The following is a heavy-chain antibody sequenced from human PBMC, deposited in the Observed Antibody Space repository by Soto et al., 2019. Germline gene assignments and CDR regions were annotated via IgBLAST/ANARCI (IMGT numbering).Heavy chain of an antibody. CDR3: ARDFAYFDS. D-gene: IGHD3-3*01. CDR2: ISYSGRT. V-gene: IGHV4-61*01. Sequence: KASETLSLTCTVSGGSVTSGTYYWSWIRQPPGKGLGWIGYISYSGRTSYNPSLKSRVSISMDTSKNQFSLNLDSVTAADTAVYFCARDFAYFDSWGQGALVTVSS. J-gene: IGHJ4*02. CDR1: GGSVTSGTYY.